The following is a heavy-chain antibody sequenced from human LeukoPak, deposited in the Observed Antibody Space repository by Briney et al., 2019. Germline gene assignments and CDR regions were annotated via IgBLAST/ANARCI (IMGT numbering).Heavy chain of an antibody. CDR2: IIPIFGTA. CDR3: ARGWDGYKPPFDY. D-gene: IGHD5-24*01. V-gene: IGHV1-69*13. J-gene: IGHJ4*02. Sequence: ASVKVSCKASGGTFSSYAISWVRQAPGQGLEWMGGIIPIFGTANYAQKFQGRVTITADESTSTVYMELSSLRSEDTAVYYCARGWDGYKPPFDYWGQGTLVTVSS. CDR1: GGTFSSYA.